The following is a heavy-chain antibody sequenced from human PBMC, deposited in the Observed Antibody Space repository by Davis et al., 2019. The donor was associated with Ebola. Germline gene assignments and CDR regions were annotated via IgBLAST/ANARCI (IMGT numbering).Heavy chain of an antibody. V-gene: IGHV4-34*01. J-gene: IGHJ4*02. Sequence: PSETLSLTCAVYGGSFSGYYWSWIRQPPGKGLEWIGEINHSGSTNYSPSLKSRVTISVDTSKNQFSLKLSSVTAADTAVYYCARVRSLSIAARVTYFDYWGQGTLVTVSS. CDR2: INHSGST. CDR1: GGSFSGYY. D-gene: IGHD6-6*01. CDR3: ARVRSLSIAARVTYFDY.